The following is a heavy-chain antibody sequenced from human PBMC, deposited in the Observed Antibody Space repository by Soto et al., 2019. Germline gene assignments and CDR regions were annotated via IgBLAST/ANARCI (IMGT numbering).Heavy chain of an antibody. CDR2: INHSGST. D-gene: IGHD1-26*01. J-gene: IGHJ6*02. V-gene: IGHV4-34*01. CDR3: ARGWGGSYYYYYYGMDV. Sequence: SETLSLTCAVYGVSFSGYYWSWIRQPPGKGLEWIGEINHSGSTNYNPSLKSRVTISVDTSKNQFSLKLSSVTAADTAVYYCARGWGGSYYYYYYGMDVWGQGTTVTVSS. CDR1: GVSFSGYY.